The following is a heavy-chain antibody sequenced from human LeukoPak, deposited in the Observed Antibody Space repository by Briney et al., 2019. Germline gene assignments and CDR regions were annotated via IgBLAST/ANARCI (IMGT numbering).Heavy chain of an antibody. Sequence: SETLSLTCAVYGGSFSGYYWSWIRQPPGKGLEWIGEINHSGSTNYNPSLKSRVTISLDTSKNQFSLKLSSVTAADTAVYYCARDVDCSSTSCNVFAFDIWGQGTMVTVSS. CDR3: ARDVDCSSTSCNVFAFDI. D-gene: IGHD2-2*01. CDR1: GGSFSGYY. V-gene: IGHV4-34*01. J-gene: IGHJ3*02. CDR2: INHSGST.